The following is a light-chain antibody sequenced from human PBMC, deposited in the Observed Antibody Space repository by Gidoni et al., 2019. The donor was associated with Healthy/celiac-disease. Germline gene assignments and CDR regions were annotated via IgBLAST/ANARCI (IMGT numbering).Light chain of an antibody. CDR2: QDS. Sequence: SYELPQPPSVSVSPGQTASITCSGDKLGDKYACWYQQKPGQSPVLVIYQDSKRPSGIPERFSGSNSGNTATLTISGTQAMDEADYYCQAWDSSTAPYVFGTGTKVTVL. V-gene: IGLV3-1*01. CDR3: QAWDSSTAPYV. CDR1: KLGDKY. J-gene: IGLJ1*01.